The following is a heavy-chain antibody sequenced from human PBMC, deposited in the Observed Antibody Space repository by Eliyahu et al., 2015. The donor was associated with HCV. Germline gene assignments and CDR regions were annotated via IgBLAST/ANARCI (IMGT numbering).Heavy chain of an antibody. CDR3: ARSLLEMATPTGAFDI. Sequence: QVQLQESGPGLVKPSETLSLTCTVSGGSISSYYWSWIRQPAGKGLEWIGRIYTSGSTNYNPSLKSRVTMSVDTSKNQFSLKLSSVTAADTAVYYCARSLLEMATPTGAFDIWGQGTMVTVSS. CDR2: IYTSGST. V-gene: IGHV4-4*07. D-gene: IGHD5-24*01. CDR1: GGSISSYY. J-gene: IGHJ3*02.